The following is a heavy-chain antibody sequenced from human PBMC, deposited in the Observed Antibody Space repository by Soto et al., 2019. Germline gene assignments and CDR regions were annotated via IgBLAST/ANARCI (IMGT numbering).Heavy chain of an antibody. Sequence: EVQLLESGGGLVQPGGSLRLSCAASGFTISSYAMSWVRQAQGKGLEWVSAISGSGGSTYYADSVKGRFTISRDNSKNTLYLQMNSLRAEDTAVYYCARGYYDGMDVWGQGTTVTVSS. J-gene: IGHJ6*02. CDR2: ISGSGGST. CDR3: ARGYYDGMDV. CDR1: GFTISSYA. V-gene: IGHV3-23*01.